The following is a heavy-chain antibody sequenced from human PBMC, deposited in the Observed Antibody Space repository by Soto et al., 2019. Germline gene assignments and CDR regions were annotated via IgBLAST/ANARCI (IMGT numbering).Heavy chain of an antibody. CDR3: ARGGVYGGDHYYISMDV. D-gene: IGHD4-17*01. V-gene: IGHV3-23*01. Sequence: EVKLLESGGGLAQPGGSLGLSCEGSGFPFSTYAITWVRQAAGKGLEWVSAISTTDGKTYYAESVRGRVTISRDNSKNTVNLQMMSLRAEDTATYYSARGGVYGGDHYYISMDVWGPGTTVTVSS. CDR1: GFPFSTYA. CDR2: ISTTDGKT. J-gene: IGHJ6*02.